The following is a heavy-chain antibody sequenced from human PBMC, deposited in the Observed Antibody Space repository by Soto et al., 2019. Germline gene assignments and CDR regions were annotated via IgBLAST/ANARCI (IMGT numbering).Heavy chain of an antibody. CDR3: ARAGLRDAFDI. V-gene: IGHV1-18*01. Sequence: ASVKVSCKASGYTFTSYDINWVRQATGQGLEWMGWMSAYNGNTHYAQKLQGRVTMTTDTSTSTAYMELRSLRSDDTAVYYCARAGLRDAFDIWGQGTMVTVSS. CDR1: GYTFTSYD. J-gene: IGHJ3*02. CDR2: MSAYNGNT. D-gene: IGHD5-12*01.